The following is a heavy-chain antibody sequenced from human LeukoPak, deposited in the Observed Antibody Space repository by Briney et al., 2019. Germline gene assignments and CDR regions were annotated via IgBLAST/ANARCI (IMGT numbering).Heavy chain of an antibody. J-gene: IGHJ4*02. D-gene: IGHD2-15*01. CDR1: GFTFGDYA. V-gene: IGHV3-49*04. CDR3: TTVVD. Sequence: GGSLRLSCTASGFTFGDYAMSWVRQAPGKGLEWVGLIRSKAYGGTTQYAASVKGKFTISRDDSKSIAYLQMNSLKTGDTAVYYCTTVVDWGQGTLVTVSS. CDR2: IRSKAYGGTT.